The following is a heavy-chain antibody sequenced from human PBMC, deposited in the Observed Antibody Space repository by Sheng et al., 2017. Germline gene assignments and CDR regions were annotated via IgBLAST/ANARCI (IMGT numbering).Heavy chain of an antibody. CDR3: ARGGSGNLPRNAFDF. Sequence: QVQLQESGPGLVKASETLSLTCTVSGGSISGYYWTWIRQPAGKGLEWIGRIYNSDSTKYNSSLKSRITMSIDTSKNQFSLELTSVTAADTAVYYCARGGSGNLPRNAFDFWGQGTMVTVSS. J-gene: IGHJ3*01. D-gene: IGHD3-16*01. CDR1: GGSISGYY. CDR2: IYNSDST. V-gene: IGHV4-4*07.